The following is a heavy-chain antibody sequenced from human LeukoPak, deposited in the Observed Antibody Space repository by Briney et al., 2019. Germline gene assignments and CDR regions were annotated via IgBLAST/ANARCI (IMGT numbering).Heavy chain of an antibody. CDR2: ITNKANNYTS. CDR1: GFTFGDHS. J-gene: IGHJ4*02. D-gene: IGHD2-21*01. Sequence: PGGSLRLSCAASGFTFGDHSMNWVRQSPGKGLEWVGRITNKANNYTSQYAASVKDRFTISRDNLKNSLYLQMNSLKTEDTAVYYCARRAYDVPYLDYWGQGTLVTVSS. V-gene: IGHV3-72*01. CDR3: ARRAYDVPYLDY.